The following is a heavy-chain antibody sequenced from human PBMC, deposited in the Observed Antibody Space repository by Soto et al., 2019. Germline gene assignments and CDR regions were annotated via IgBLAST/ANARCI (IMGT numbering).Heavy chain of an antibody. V-gene: IGHV2-5*02. D-gene: IGHD4-17*01. CDR1: GFSLSTSGVG. J-gene: IGHJ4*02. CDR3: ARRRTSSDYGEVDY. Sequence: QITLKESGPTLVKPTQPLTLTCTFSGFSLSTSGVGVGWIRQPPGKALEWLALIYWDDDKRYSPSLKSRLTITKGTYENQVVLTMTNMDPVDTATYYCARRRTSSDYGEVDYWGQGTLVTVSS. CDR2: IYWDDDK.